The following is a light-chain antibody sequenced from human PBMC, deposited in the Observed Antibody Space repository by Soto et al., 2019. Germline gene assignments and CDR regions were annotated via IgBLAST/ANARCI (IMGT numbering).Light chain of an antibody. CDR2: EVS. Sequence: QSVLTQPPSASGSPGQSVTISCTGTSSDVGGYNYVSWYQQHPGKAPKLMIYEVSKRPSGVPDRFSGSKSGNTASLTVSGLQAEDEGDYYCSSYAGSNNPVVFGGGTKLTVL. V-gene: IGLV2-8*01. J-gene: IGLJ2*01. CDR1: SSDVGGYNY. CDR3: SSYAGSNNPVV.